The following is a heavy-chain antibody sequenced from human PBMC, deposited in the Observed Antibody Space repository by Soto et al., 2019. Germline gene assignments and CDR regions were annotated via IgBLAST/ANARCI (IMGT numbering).Heavy chain of an antibody. CDR2: ISYTGTT. V-gene: IGHV4-61*01. Sequence: QVQLQESGPGLVKPSETLSLTCTVSGGSVSSGSYYWTWIRQPPGKGLEWIGYISYTGTTNYNPSRKTLVASYVDPSKNPLSLGLSSVTPADTALYYCAKLVAVAGTDDWFDPWGQGTLVTVSS. CDR1: GGSVSSGSYY. CDR3: AKLVAVAGTDDWFDP. J-gene: IGHJ5*02. D-gene: IGHD6-19*01.